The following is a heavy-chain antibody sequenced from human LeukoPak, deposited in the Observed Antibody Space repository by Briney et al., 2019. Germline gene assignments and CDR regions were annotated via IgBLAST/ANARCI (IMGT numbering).Heavy chain of an antibody. CDR3: ARSDAFDI. Sequence: PGGSLRLSCAASGFTFSSYSMSWVRQAPGKGLEWVSYISGSGSTTYYADSVKGRFTISRDNAKSSLSLQMNSLRAEDTAVYYCARSDAFDIWGQGTMVTVSS. J-gene: IGHJ3*02. CDR1: GFTFSSYS. V-gene: IGHV3-48*01. CDR2: ISGSGSTT.